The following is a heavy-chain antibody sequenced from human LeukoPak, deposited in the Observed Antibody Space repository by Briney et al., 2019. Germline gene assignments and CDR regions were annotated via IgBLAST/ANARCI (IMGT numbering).Heavy chain of an antibody. CDR2: IYHGGST. J-gene: IGHJ4*02. Sequence: SETLSLTCTVSGGSISSYYWGWIRQPPGKGLEWIGTIYHGGSTYYNPSLKSRVTISVDTSKNQFSLKLSSVTAADTAVYYCARIAVTGLYYFDYWGQGTLVTVSS. V-gene: IGHV4-59*08. CDR1: GGSISSYY. D-gene: IGHD6-19*01. CDR3: ARIAVTGLYYFDY.